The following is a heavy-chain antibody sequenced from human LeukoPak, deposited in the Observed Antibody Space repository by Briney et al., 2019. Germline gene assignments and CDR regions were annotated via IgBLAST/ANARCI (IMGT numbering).Heavy chain of an antibody. J-gene: IGHJ5*02. CDR1: GGSISSISSNN. V-gene: IGHV4-39*01. CDR2: IHYTGST. Sequence: SVTLSLTCAVSGGSISSISSNNWAWIRQPPGKGLELIAAIHYTGSTYYNPSFMSRVTISVDTSKNQFSLKLNSLTATDTAVYYCTRLPTGYPNWFDTWGQGILVTVSS. CDR3: TRLPTGYPNWFDT. D-gene: IGHD5-18*01.